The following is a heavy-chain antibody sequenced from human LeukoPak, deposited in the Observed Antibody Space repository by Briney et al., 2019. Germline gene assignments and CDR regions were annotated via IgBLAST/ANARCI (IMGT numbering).Heavy chain of an antibody. D-gene: IGHD3-22*01. CDR1: GFTFSSYG. J-gene: IGHJ4*02. CDR3: AKVESYYDSSGPSGY. V-gene: IGHV3-30*18. Sequence: GGSLRLSCAASGFTFSSYGMHWVRQAPGKGLEWVAVISYDGSNKYYADSVKGRFTISRDNSKNTLYLQMNSLRAEDTAVYYCAKVESYYDSSGPSGYWGQGTLVTVSS. CDR2: ISYDGSNK.